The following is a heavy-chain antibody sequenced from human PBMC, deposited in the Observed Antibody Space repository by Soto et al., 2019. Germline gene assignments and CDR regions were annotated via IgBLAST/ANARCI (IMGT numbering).Heavy chain of an antibody. D-gene: IGHD4-17*01. Sequence: QLQLQESGSGLVKPSQTLSLTCAVSGGSISSGGYSWSWIRQPPGKGLEWIGYIYHSGSTYYNPSLKSRVTISVDRSKNQFSLKLSSVTAADTAVSYCARADYGGNSGFVYWGQGTLVTVSS. CDR2: IYHSGST. V-gene: IGHV4-30-2*01. J-gene: IGHJ4*02. CDR3: ARADYGGNSGFVY. CDR1: GGSISSGGYS.